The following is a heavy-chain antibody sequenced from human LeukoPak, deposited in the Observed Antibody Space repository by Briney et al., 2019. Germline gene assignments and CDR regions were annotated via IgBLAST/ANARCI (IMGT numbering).Heavy chain of an antibody. D-gene: IGHD1-1*01. CDR3: ALQLERSPRIDY. CDR1: GYTFSSYA. Sequence: RASVKVSCKASGYTFSSYAMHWVRQAPGQGLEWMGIINPSGGSTTYAQKFQDRVTMTRDMSTSTVYMELTSPRSEDTAVYYCALQLERSPRIDYWGQGTLVTVSS. V-gene: IGHV1-46*01. CDR2: INPSGGST. J-gene: IGHJ4*02.